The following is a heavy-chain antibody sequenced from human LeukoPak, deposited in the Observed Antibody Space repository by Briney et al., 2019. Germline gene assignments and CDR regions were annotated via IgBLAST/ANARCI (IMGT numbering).Heavy chain of an antibody. Sequence: GGSLRLSCAASGFTFSSYSMNWVRQAPGKGLEWVTSISSGSKYIYNADSVKGRFTISRDNAKNSLYLQMNSLRAEDTAVYYCARALSYSYGSMDFWGQGTLVIVSS. D-gene: IGHD5-18*01. J-gene: IGHJ4*02. CDR2: ISSGSKYI. CDR1: GFTFSSYS. CDR3: ARALSYSYGSMDF. V-gene: IGHV3-21*01.